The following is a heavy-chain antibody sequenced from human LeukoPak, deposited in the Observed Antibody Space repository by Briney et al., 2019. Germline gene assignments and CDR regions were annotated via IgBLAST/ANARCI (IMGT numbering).Heavy chain of an antibody. CDR2: MNPNSGNT. V-gene: IGHV1-8*01. CDR1: GYTFTSYD. Sequence: ASVKVSCKASGYTFTSYDINWVRQATGQGLEWMGWMNPNSGNTGYALKFQGRVTMSRNTSISTAYMELGSLRSEDTAVYYCARVPRRGERFDPWGQGTLVTVSS. J-gene: IGHJ5*02. D-gene: IGHD3-10*01. CDR3: ARVPRRGERFDP.